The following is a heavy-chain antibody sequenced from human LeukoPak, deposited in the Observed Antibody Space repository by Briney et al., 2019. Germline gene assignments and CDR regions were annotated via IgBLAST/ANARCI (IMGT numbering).Heavy chain of an antibody. CDR2: ITHNGST. V-gene: IGHV4-34*01. CDR1: GESLNDYY. CDR3: AGGPTSSFDY. D-gene: IGHD2-2*01. Sequence: SETLSLTCGVHGESLNDYYWSWIRQSPGKGLEWIGEITHNGSTNYNPSLKSRVTISVDRSEKQFSLKVSSVTAADTAVYYCAGGPTSSFDYWGQGTLVTVSS. J-gene: IGHJ4*02.